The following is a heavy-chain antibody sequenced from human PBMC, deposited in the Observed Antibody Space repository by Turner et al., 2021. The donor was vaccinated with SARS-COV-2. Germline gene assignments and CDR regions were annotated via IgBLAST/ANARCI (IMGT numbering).Heavy chain of an antibody. J-gene: IGHJ4*02. CDR1: GGSISSYY. CDR2: IYYSGST. CDR3: ARTDGYNYDY. V-gene: IGHV4-59*01. Sequence: GGSISSYYWSWIRQPPGKGLEWIGYIYYSGSTNYNPALKIRVTISIDTSKNQFSLKLGSVTAADTAVYDCARTDGYNYDYWGQGTLVTVSS. D-gene: IGHD5-12*01.